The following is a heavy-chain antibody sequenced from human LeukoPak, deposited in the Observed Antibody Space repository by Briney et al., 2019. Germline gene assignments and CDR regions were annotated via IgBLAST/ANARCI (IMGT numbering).Heavy chain of an antibody. D-gene: IGHD1-1*01. CDR1: GFSFSTFG. CDR2: IRYDGNDK. J-gene: IGHJ6*03. V-gene: IGHV3-30*02. Sequence: PGGSLRLSCAASGFSFSTFGMYWVRQVPGKGLEWVAFIRYDGNDKYYGDSAKDRFTISRDNSKNTLYLQMNSLTTDDTGVYYCAKDSQLDVGSDYYHYFYMDVWGRGTTVTVSS. CDR3: AKDSQLDVGSDYYHYFYMDV.